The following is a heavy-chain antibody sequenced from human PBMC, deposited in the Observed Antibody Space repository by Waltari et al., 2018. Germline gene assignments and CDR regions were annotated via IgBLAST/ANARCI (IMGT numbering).Heavy chain of an antibody. J-gene: IGHJ4*02. CDR3: VRGAGWLLES. CDR2: IKQDGSEE. V-gene: IGHV3-7*04. Sequence: EVTLVASGGGLVQPGGSPRLSCAASGFSISAFWMPWARQAPGKGPEWVATIKQDGSEEYYVDSVKGRFTISRDNAKNSLYLQMNSLRLEDTAVYYCVRGAGWLLESWGQGTLATVSS. D-gene: IGHD2-21*01. CDR1: GFSISAFW.